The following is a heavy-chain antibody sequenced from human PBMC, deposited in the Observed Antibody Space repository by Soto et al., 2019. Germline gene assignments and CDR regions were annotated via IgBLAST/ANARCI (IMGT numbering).Heavy chain of an antibody. CDR2: IYPGDSDT. D-gene: IGHD3-3*01. Sequence: GESLKISCKGSGYSFTSYWIGWVRQMPGKGLEWMGIIYPGDSDTRYSPSFQGQVTISADKSISTAYLQWSSLKASDTAMYYCGRLYRYYYDFWSDPNWFDPWGQGTLVTVSS. J-gene: IGHJ5*02. CDR3: GRLYRYYYDFWSDPNWFDP. CDR1: GYSFTSYW. V-gene: IGHV5-51*01.